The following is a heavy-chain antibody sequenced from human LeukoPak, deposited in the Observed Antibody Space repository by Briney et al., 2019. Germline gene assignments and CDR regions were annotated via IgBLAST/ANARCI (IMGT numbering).Heavy chain of an antibody. CDR1: GGTFSSYA. Sequence: GASVKVSCKASGGTFSSYAISWVRQAPGQGLEWMGGIIPIFGTANYAQKFQGRVTITADESTSTDYMELSSLRSEDTAVDYCATTTFYDSSGYLLHDGFDIWGQGTMVTVSS. V-gene: IGHV1-69*13. CDR3: ATTTFYDSSGYLLHDGFDI. CDR2: IIPIFGTA. D-gene: IGHD3-22*01. J-gene: IGHJ3*02.